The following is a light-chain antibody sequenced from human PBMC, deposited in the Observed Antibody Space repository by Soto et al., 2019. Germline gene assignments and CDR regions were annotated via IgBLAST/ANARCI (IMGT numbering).Light chain of an antibody. J-gene: IGKJ3*01. Sequence: DIQMTQSPSSLSASVGDRVTITCRASQTISSSYLNWYQQRPGKAPNLLIYAASSLHTGVPSRFSGNGSGTHFTLTISSLQPEDFATYYCQQTYSTVFTFGPGTKVDIK. CDR1: QTISSSY. CDR3: QQTYSTVFT. V-gene: IGKV1-39*01. CDR2: AAS.